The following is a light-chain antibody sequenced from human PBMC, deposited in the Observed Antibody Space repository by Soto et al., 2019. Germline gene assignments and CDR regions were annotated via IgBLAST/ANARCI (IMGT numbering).Light chain of an antibody. V-gene: IGKV3-11*01. CDR1: QSVSTY. J-gene: IGKJ1*01. Sequence: EIVLTQSPATLSLSPGERATLSCRASQSVSTYLAWYQQKPGQAPRLLIYDASKRDTGIPARFSGSGSGTDFTLTIGSLEPEDFAVYYCQQRSNWPWTFGQGTKVEIK. CDR3: QQRSNWPWT. CDR2: DAS.